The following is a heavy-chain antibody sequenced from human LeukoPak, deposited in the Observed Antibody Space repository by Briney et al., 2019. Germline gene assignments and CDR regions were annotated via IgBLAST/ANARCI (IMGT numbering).Heavy chain of an antibody. J-gene: IGHJ4*02. CDR1: GGSISSYY. Sequence: SETLSLTCTVSGGSISSYYWSWIRQPPGKGLEWIGYNYYSESTNYNPSLKSRVTISVDTSKNQFSLKLSSVTAADTAVYYCARGYCSSTSCYRQVGYWGQGTLVTVSS. V-gene: IGHV4-59*01. D-gene: IGHD2-2*02. CDR2: NYYSEST. CDR3: ARGYCSSTSCYRQVGY.